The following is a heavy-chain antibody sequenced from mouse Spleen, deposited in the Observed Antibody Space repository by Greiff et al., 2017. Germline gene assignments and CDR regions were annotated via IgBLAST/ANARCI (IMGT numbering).Heavy chain of an antibody. CDR1: GFSLTSYG. V-gene: IGHV2-9*02. CDR2: IWAGGST. CDR3: ARDYYGSSGGFAY. D-gene: IGHD1-1*01. J-gene: IGHJ3*01. Sequence: VQRVESGPGLVAPSQSLSITCTVSGFSLTSYGVHWVRQPPGKGLEWLGVIWAGGSTNYNSALMSRLSISKDNSKSQVFLKMNSLQTDDTAMYYCARDYYGSSGGFAYWGQGTLVTVSA.